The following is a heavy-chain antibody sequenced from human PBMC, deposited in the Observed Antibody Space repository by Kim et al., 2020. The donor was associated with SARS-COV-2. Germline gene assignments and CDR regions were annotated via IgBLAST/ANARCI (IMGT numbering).Heavy chain of an antibody. D-gene: IGHD4-17*01. CDR3: ARAATVIIRDAFNI. V-gene: IGHV1-2*02. Sequence: YAQNIQGRVTLTRDTSISTAYMELSRLSSDDTAVYYCARAATVIIRDAFNIWGQGTMVTVSS. J-gene: IGHJ3*02.